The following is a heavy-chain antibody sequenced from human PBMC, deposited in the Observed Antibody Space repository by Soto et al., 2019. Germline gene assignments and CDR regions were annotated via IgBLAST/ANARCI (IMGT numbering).Heavy chain of an antibody. CDR3: ERVESYWYFDL. Sequence: QVQLVESGGGVVQPGRSLRLSCAASGFTFSSYGMHWVRQAPGKGLEWVAVIWYDGSNKYYADSVKGRFTISRDNSKNTLYLQMNSLRAEDTAVYYCERVESYWYFDLWGRGTLVTVSS. V-gene: IGHV3-33*01. CDR2: IWYDGSNK. CDR1: GFTFSSYG. J-gene: IGHJ2*01.